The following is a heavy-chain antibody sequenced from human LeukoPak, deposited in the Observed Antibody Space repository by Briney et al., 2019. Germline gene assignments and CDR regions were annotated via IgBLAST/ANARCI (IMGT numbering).Heavy chain of an antibody. CDR3: AREAPDVGTVGGIFGYYYYMDV. CDR1: GFTFSSYG. Sequence: PGGSLRLSCAASGFTFSSYGMHWVRQAPGKGLEWVAFIRYDGSNKYYADSVKGRFTISRDNSKNTLYLQMNSLRAEDTAVYYCAREAPDVGTVGGIFGYYYYMDVWGKGTTVTISS. CDR2: IRYDGSNK. D-gene: IGHD2-15*01. J-gene: IGHJ6*03. V-gene: IGHV3-30*02.